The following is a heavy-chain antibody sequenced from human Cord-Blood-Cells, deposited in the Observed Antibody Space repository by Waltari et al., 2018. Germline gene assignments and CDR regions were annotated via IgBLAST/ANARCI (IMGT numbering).Heavy chain of an antibody. CDR1: GFTFSSYW. V-gene: IGHV3-74*01. CDR3: AREHIVVVTAIDY. CDR2: INRDGGST. D-gene: IGHD2-21*02. Sequence: EVQLVESGGGLVQPGGSLRLSCAASGFTFSSYWMHWVRQAPGKGLVWVSRINRDGGSTSYADSVKGRFTISRDNAKNTLYLQMNSLRAEDTAVYYCAREHIVVVTAIDYWGQGTLVTVSS. J-gene: IGHJ4*02.